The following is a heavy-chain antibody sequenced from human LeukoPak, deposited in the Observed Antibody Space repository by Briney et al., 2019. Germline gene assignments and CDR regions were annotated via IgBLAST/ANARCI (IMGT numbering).Heavy chain of an antibody. D-gene: IGHD1-26*01. CDR2: ISYDGSNK. CDR1: GFTFSSYA. J-gene: IGHJ6*04. Sequence: QPGGSLRLSCAASGFTFSSYAMHWVRQAPGKGLEWVAVISYDGSNKYYADSVKGRFTISRDNSKNTLYLQMNSLRAEDTAVYYWGKGVGIRVPNYNYGRDVWAKGTTVTVSS. V-gene: IGHV3-30*04. CDR3: GKGVGIRVPNYNYGRDV.